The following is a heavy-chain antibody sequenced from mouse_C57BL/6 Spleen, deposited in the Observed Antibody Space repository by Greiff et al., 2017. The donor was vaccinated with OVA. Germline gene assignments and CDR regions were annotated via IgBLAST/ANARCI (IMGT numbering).Heavy chain of an antibody. V-gene: IGHV14-2*01. CDR1: GFNIKDYY. Sequence: VQLQQSGAELVKPGASVKLSCTASGFNIKDYYMHWVKQRTEQGLEWIGRIDPEDGETEYAPKFQGKATITADTSSNTAYLQLSSLTSEDTAVYYCVSSTWFAYWGQGTLVTVSA. J-gene: IGHJ3*01. CDR2: IDPEDGET. CDR3: VSSTWFAY.